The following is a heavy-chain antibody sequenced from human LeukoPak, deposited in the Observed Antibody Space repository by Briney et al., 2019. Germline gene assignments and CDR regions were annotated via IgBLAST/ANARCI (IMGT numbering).Heavy chain of an antibody. J-gene: IGHJ5*02. V-gene: IGHV3-74*01. CDR2: INTDGSST. D-gene: IGHD3-3*01. CDR1: GFTFSSYW. CDR3: ARAGPFTIFGVVTAFDP. Sequence: PGGFLRLSCAASGFTFSSYWMHWVRQAPGKGLVWVSRINTDGSSTSYADSVKGRFTISRDNAKNTLYLQMNSLRAEDTAVYYCARAGPFTIFGVVTAFDPWGQGTLVTVSS.